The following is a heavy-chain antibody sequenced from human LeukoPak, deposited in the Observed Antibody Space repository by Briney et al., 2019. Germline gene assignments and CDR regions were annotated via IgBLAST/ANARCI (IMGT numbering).Heavy chain of an antibody. Sequence: TGGSLRLSCAASGFTFSSYWMSWVRQAPGKGLEWVANIKQDGSEKYYVDSVKGRFTISRDNAKNSLYLQMNSLRAEDTAVYYCAREGHCGGDCYPYYFDYWGQGTLVTVSS. CDR2: IKQDGSEK. J-gene: IGHJ4*02. V-gene: IGHV3-7*01. D-gene: IGHD2-21*02. CDR3: AREGHCGGDCYPYYFDY. CDR1: GFTFSSYW.